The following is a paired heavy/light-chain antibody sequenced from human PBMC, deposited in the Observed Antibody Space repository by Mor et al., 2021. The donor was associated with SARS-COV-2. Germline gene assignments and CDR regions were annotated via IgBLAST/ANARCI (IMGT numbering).Heavy chain of an antibody. J-gene: IGHJ6*02. V-gene: IGHV2-5*01. D-gene: IGHD1-26*01. Sequence: QITLKESGPTLVKPTETLTLTCTFSGFLLNTAEVGVTWTRQPPGKALEWLALIYGNDEKRYNPSLKSRVTITKDTSKNQVVLTMANVYPVDTGTYFCAHDVRGRDGFDVWGQGTTVTVSS. CDR1: GFLLNTAEVG. CDR2: IYGNDEK. CDR3: AHDVRGRDGFDV.
Light chain of an antibody. CDR3: SAWDDSLSGVV. J-gene: IGLJ2*01. CDR2: LTN. V-gene: IGLV1-47*01. CDR1: SSNLGNNH. Sequence: QSVLTQPPSASGTPGQRVTMSCSGSSSNLGNNHVYWYQQVPGTAPKLVIYLTNQRPSGVPDRFSGSKSGTSASLAISGLRSEDEADYFCSAWDDSLSGVVFGGGTKLTVL.